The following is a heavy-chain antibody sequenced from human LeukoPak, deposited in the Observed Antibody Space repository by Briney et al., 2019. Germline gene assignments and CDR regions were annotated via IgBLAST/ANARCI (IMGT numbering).Heavy chain of an antibody. J-gene: IGHJ6*03. D-gene: IGHD2-2*01. CDR3: ASHQYQYRDYYYYMDV. CDR1: GGSISSYY. CDR2: IYYSGST. V-gene: IGHV4-59*12. Sequence: PSETLSLTCTVSGGSISSYYWSWIRQPPGKGLEWVGYIYYSGSTYYNPSLKSRVTISVDRSKNQFSLKLSSVTAADTAVYYCASHQYQYRDYYYYMDVWGKGTTVTVSS.